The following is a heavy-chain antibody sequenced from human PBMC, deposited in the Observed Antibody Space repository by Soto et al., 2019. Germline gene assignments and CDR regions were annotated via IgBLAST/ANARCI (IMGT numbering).Heavy chain of an antibody. V-gene: IGHV3-11*06. CDR3: ARYDSSGYYIDY. CDR1: GFTFSDYY. J-gene: IGHJ4*02. CDR2: LSGSATYT. D-gene: IGHD3-22*01. Sequence: PGGSLRLSCAASGFTFSDYYMSWIRQTPGKGLEWVSYLSGSATYTNYADSVKGRFTISRDNAKNSLYLQMNSLRAEDTAVYYCARYDSSGYYIDYWGQGTLVTVSS.